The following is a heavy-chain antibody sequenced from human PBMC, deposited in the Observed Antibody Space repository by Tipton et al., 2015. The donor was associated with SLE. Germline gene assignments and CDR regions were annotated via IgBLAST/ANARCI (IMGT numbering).Heavy chain of an antibody. V-gene: IGHV4-59*01. CDR3: ARTPYYGSGSYYAFDY. Sequence: TLSLTCTVSGGSISSYYWSWIRQPPGKGLEWIGYISYSGSTNYNPPLTSRVTISVDTSKNQFSLKLSSVTAADTAVYYCARTPYYGSGSYYAFDYWGQGTLVTVSA. J-gene: IGHJ4*02. D-gene: IGHD3-10*01. CDR1: GGSISSYY. CDR2: ISYSGST.